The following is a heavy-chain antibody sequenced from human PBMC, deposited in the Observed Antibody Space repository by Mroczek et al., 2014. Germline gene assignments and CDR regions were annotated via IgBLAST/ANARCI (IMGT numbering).Heavy chain of an antibody. CDR2: IYYSGST. D-gene: IGHD2-2*01. J-gene: IGHJ4*02. CDR1: GGSISSGGYY. V-gene: IGHV4-31*03. Sequence: QVQLQESGPGLVKPSQTLSLTCTVSGGSISSGGYYWSWIRQHPGKGLEWIGYIYYSGSTYYNPSLKSRVTISVDTSKNQFSLKLSSVTAADTAVYYCARLDASGVPAASTRRSQLYYFDYWGQGTPGHRLL. CDR3: ARLDASGVPAASTRRSQLYYFDY.